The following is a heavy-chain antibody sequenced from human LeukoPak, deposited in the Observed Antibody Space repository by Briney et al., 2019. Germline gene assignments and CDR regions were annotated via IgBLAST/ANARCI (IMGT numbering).Heavy chain of an antibody. CDR1: GFTFSDYG. D-gene: IGHD3-22*01. CDR3: ARVFTAPYSDSSGYPGD. Sequence: GGSLRLSCAASGFTFSDYGMHWVRQAPGKGLEWVSYISSSGSTIYYADSVKGRFTISRDNAKNSLYLQMNSLRAEDTAVYYCARVFTAPYSDSSGYPGDWGQGTLVTVSS. J-gene: IGHJ4*02. V-gene: IGHV3-48*04. CDR2: ISSSGSTI.